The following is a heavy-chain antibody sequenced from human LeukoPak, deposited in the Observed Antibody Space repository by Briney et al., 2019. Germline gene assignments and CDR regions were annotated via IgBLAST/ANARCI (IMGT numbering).Heavy chain of an antibody. V-gene: IGHV1-69*01. Sequence: SVKVSCTASGGTFSSYAISWVRQAPGQGLEWMGGIIPIFGTANYAQKFQGRVTITADESTSTAYMELSSLRSEDTAVHYCARARHYYDSSGYYYYGMDVWGQGTTVTVSS. CDR2: IIPIFGTA. CDR3: ARARHYYDSSGYYYYGMDV. CDR1: GGTFSSYA. J-gene: IGHJ6*02. D-gene: IGHD3-22*01.